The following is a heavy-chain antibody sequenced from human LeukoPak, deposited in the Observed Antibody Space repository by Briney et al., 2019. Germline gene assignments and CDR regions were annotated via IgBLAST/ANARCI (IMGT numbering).Heavy chain of an antibody. CDR1: GFIFSNSA. CDR3: AKSRSGGGSCYNY. Sequence: PGGSLRLSCAASGFIFSNSAMSWVRQAPGKGLERDSTISGSDDSTYYADSVRGRFTISRDNSKNTLYLQMNSLRAEDTAVYYCAKSRSGGGSCYNYWGQGTLVTVSS. D-gene: IGHD2-15*01. V-gene: IGHV3-23*01. J-gene: IGHJ4*02. CDR2: ISGSDDST.